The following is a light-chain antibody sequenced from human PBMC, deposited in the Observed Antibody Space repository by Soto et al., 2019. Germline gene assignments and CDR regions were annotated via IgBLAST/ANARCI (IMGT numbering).Light chain of an antibody. J-gene: IGKJ3*01. CDR3: QQYGGSPFT. Sequence: EIGMTQSPATLSVSPGEGATLSCRASQSVSSKLAWYQQKPGQAPRLLIYAASTRATGVPDRFSGTGSGTDFALTISRLETDDSAVYYCQQYGGSPFTFGPGTKVDIK. CDR2: AAS. V-gene: IGKV3-20*01. CDR1: QSVSSK.